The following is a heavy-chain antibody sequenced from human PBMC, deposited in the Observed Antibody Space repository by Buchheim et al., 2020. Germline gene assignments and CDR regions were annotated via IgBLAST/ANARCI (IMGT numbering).Heavy chain of an antibody. CDR3: VREIPKNKFFDY. J-gene: IGHJ4*02. D-gene: IGHD2/OR15-2a*01. V-gene: IGHV1-46*01. Sequence: QVQLVQSGADVKKPVASVRLSCEASGYTFINYYIHWVRLVPGQGLDYLGAIYPRAGTTLIAQMFQGRFTMTMDISTNTLYMDMRSLRSEDTAIFYCVREIPKNKFFDYWGQGSL. CDR2: IYPRAGTT. CDR1: GYTFINYY.